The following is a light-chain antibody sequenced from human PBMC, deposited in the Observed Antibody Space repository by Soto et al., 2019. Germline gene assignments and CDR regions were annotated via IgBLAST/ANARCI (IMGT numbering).Light chain of an antibody. Sequence: QSVLTQPPSVSGAPGQRVTISCIGSSSNIGAGYDVHWYQQLPGTAPKLLIYGNSNRPSGVPDRFSGSKSGTSASLAITGLQAEDEADYYCQSYDSSHVVFGGGTKVTVL. V-gene: IGLV1-40*01. CDR3: QSYDSSHVV. J-gene: IGLJ2*01. CDR2: GNS. CDR1: SSNIGAGYD.